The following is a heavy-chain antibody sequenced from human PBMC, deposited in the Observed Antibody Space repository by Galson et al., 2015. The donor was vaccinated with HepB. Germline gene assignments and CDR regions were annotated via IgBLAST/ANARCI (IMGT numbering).Heavy chain of an antibody. J-gene: IGHJ3*02. CDR1: GYTFIDYF. Sequence: SVKVSCKASGYTFIDYFIHWMRQAPGQGLEWMGSINPNSGGTHYAQRMQGWVAMTRDTTIRTVYIELSRLKSDDTAVYYCARNEGRGCGADCVTAFDIWGQGTMVTVSS. CDR2: INPNSGGT. D-gene: IGHD2-21*02. V-gene: IGHV1-2*04. CDR3: ARNEGRGCGADCVTAFDI.